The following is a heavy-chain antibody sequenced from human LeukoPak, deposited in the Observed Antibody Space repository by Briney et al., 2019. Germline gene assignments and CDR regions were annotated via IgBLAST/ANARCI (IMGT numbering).Heavy chain of an antibody. Sequence: PSETLSLTCAVYGGSFSGYYWSWIRQPPGKGLEWIGEINHSGSTNYNPSLKSRVTISVDTSKNQFSLKLSSVTAADTAVYYCARAGGYYDSSGYSFFDYWGQGTLVTVSS. D-gene: IGHD3-22*01. CDR3: ARAGGYYDSSGYSFFDY. CDR1: GGSFSGYY. V-gene: IGHV4-34*01. CDR2: INHSGST. J-gene: IGHJ4*02.